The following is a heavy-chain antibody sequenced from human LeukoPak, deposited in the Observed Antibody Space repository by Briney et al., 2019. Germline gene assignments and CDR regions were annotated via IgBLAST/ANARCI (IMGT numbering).Heavy chain of an antibody. Sequence: GRSLRLSCAASGFTFSSYSMNWVRQAPGKGLEWVSSISSSSSYIYYADSVKGRFTISRDNAKNSLYLQMNSLRAEDTAVYYCARSRGSSWLFDYWGQGTLVTVSS. V-gene: IGHV3-21*01. CDR2: ISSSSSYI. CDR3: ARSRGSSWLFDY. J-gene: IGHJ4*02. CDR1: GFTFSSYS. D-gene: IGHD6-13*01.